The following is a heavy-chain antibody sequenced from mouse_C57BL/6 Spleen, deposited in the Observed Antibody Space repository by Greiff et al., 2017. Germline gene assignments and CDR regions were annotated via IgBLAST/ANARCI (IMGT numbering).Heavy chain of an antibody. D-gene: IGHD1-1*02. CDR1: GFTFSSYA. CDR2: ISSGGDYI. J-gene: IGHJ4*01. CDR3: TRDRGKSKAMDD. V-gene: IGHV5-9-1*02. Sequence: EVKLMESGEGLVKPGGSLKLSCAASGFTFSSYAMSWVRQTPEKRLEWVAYISSGGDYIYYADTVKGRFTISRDNARNTLYLQMSSLKSEDTAMYYCTRDRGKSKAMDDWGQGTSVTVSS.